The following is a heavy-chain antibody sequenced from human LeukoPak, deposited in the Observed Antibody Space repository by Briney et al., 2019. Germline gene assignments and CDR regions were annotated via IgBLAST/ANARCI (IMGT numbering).Heavy chain of an antibody. CDR1: GFAFNSQT. V-gene: IGHV3-7*01. J-gene: IGHJ6*02. Sequence: PGGSLRLSCAASGFAFNSQTMSWVRQAPGKGLEWVASIKEDEIEIHYVDSVKGRFTISRDNAKNSLYLQMNSLRAEDTAVYYCARDSRRPISKYYDFWSGYPYYYYYGMDVWGQGTTVTVSS. CDR2: IKEDEIEI. D-gene: IGHD3-3*01. CDR3: ARDSRRPISKYYDFWSGYPYYYYYGMDV.